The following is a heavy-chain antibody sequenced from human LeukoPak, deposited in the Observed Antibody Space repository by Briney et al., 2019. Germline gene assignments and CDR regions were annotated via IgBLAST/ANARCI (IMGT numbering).Heavy chain of an antibody. Sequence: GGSLRLSCAASGFTFSSYAMHWVRQAPGKGLEWVAVISYDGSNKYYADSVKGRFTISRDNSMNTLYLQMNSLRAEDTAVYYCARSEYQRLFYFDYWGQGTLVTVSS. CDR3: ARSEYQRLFYFDY. D-gene: IGHD2-2*01. CDR2: ISYDGSNK. CDR1: GFTFSSYA. J-gene: IGHJ4*02. V-gene: IGHV3-30*04.